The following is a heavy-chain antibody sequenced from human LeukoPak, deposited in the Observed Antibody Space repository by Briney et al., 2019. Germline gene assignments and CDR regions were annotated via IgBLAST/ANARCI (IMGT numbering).Heavy chain of an antibody. D-gene: IGHD2-21*02. CDR3: ARRALPPAYCGGDCFDAFDI. V-gene: IGHV5-10-1*01. J-gene: IGHJ3*02. CDR1: GYSFPSYW. CDR2: IDPSDSYT. Sequence: GESLRISCKGSGYSFPSYWITWVRQMPGKGLEWMGRIDPSDSYTNYSPSFQGHVTISADKSISTAYLQWSSLKASGTAMYYCARRALPPAYCGGDCFDAFDIWGQGTMVTVSS.